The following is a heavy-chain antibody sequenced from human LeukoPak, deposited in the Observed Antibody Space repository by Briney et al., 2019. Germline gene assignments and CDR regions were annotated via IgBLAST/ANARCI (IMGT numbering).Heavy chain of an antibody. CDR3: ARGNPLTVTYYYYYGMDV. Sequence: SETLSLTCTVSGASISTTGYYWGWIRQPPGKGLEWIGNIYYTGSTYYNPSLKSRVTISVDTSKNQFSLKLSSVTAADTAVYYCARGNPLTVTYYYYYGMDVWGQGTTVTVSS. J-gene: IGHJ6*02. CDR2: IYYTGST. CDR1: GASISTTGYY. V-gene: IGHV4-39*07. D-gene: IGHD4-17*01.